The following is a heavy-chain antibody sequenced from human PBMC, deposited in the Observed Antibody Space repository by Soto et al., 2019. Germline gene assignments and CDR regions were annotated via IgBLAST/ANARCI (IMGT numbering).Heavy chain of an antibody. D-gene: IGHD5-18*01. CDR1: GGSISSYY. Sequence: SETLSLTCTVSGGSISSYYWSWIRQPPGKGLEWIGYIYYSGSTNYNPSLKSRVTISVDRSKNQFSLKLSSVTAADTAVYYCARGSFSNYKNSGYSYAIDYWGQGTLVTVSS. CDR2: IYYSGST. V-gene: IGHV4-59*12. CDR3: ARGSFSNYKNSGYSYAIDY. J-gene: IGHJ4*02.